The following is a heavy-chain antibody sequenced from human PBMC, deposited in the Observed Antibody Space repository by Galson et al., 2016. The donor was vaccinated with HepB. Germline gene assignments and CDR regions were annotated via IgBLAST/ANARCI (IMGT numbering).Heavy chain of an antibody. V-gene: IGHV4-39*07. Sequence: SETLSLTCIVSGGSTSSSNYYWGWVRQPPGKGLEWIGSIYYSGNTYYSTSLKSRLTISIDTSKDQFYLKLSSVTAADAAVYYCARVGGYDSWYFDLWGRGTLVTVSS. CDR2: IYYSGNT. CDR1: GGSTSSSNYY. D-gene: IGHD5-12*01. J-gene: IGHJ2*01. CDR3: ARVGGYDSWYFDL.